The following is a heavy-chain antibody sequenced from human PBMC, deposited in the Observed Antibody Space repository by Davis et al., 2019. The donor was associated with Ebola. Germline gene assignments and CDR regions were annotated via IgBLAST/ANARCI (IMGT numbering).Heavy chain of an antibody. CDR2: IYPGDSDT. CDR3: ARPMTSRSAAAFDI. Sequence: KVSCKGSGYSFTSYWIGWVRRMPGKGLEWMGIIYPGDSDTRYSPSLEGQVTISADKSITTAYLQWSSLKASDTAMYYCARPMTSRSAAAFDIWGQGTMVTVSS. J-gene: IGHJ3*02. CDR1: GYSFTSYW. V-gene: IGHV5-51*01. D-gene: IGHD3-3*01.